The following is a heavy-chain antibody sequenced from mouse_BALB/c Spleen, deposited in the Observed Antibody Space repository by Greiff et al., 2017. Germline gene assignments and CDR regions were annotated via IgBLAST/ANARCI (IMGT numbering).Heavy chain of an antibody. Sequence: EVKVEESGGGLVQPGGSMKLSCVASGFTFSNYWMNWVRQSPEKGLEWVAEIRLKSNNYATHYAESVKGRFTISRDDSKSSVYLQMNNLRAEDTGIYYCTPPYAMDYWGQGTSVTVSS. CDR1: GFTFSNYW. J-gene: IGHJ4*01. CDR3: TPPYAMDY. V-gene: IGHV6-6*02. CDR2: IRLKSNNYAT.